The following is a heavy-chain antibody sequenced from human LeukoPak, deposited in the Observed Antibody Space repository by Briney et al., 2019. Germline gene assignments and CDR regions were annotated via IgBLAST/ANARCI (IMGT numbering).Heavy chain of an antibody. CDR1: GFIFRNYA. CDR3: AKDQTGDGYNSI. CDR2: VHGRT. D-gene: IGHD5-24*01. Sequence: GGSLRLSCAASGFIFRNYAMSWLRQAPGKGLEWVSTVHGRTYYADSVKGRFTISRDDSRSTLYLQMDNLRAEDTSVYYCAKDQTGDGYNSIWGQGTLVTVSS. J-gene: IGHJ4*02. V-gene: IGHV3-23*01.